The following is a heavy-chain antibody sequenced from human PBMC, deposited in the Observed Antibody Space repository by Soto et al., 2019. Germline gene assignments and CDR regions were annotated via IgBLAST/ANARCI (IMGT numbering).Heavy chain of an antibody. J-gene: IGHJ4*02. CDR2: ISGSGGST. V-gene: IGHV3-23*01. CDR1: GFTFSSYA. CDR3: AKRYCSGGSCYFFFDY. Sequence: EVQLLESGGGLVQPGGSLRLSCAASGFTFSSYAMSWVRQAPGKGLEWVSAISGSGGSTYYADSVKGRFTIPRDNSKNTLYLQMNSLRAEDTAVYYCAKRYCSGGSCYFFFDYWGQGTLVTVSS. D-gene: IGHD2-15*01.